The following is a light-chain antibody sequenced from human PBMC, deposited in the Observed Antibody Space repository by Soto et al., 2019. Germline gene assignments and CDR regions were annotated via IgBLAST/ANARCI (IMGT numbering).Light chain of an antibody. J-gene: IGLJ3*02. CDR1: SGHSSYA. CDR3: QTWGTGIRV. V-gene: IGLV4-69*01. CDR2: LNSDGSH. Sequence: QLVLTQSPSASASLGASVKLTCTLSSGHSSYAIAWHQQQPEKGPRYLMKLNSDGSHNKGDGIPDRFSGSSSGAERYLTISSLQSGDEADYYCQTWGTGIRVFGGGTKLTVL.